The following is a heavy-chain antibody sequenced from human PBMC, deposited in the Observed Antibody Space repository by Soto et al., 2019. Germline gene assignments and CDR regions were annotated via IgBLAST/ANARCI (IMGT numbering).Heavy chain of an antibody. V-gene: IGHV1-18*04. Sequence: ASVKVSCKASGYTFTNYGISWVRQAPGQGLEWMGWTSDYNGNTNYAQKFQGRVTLTTDTSTSTAYMELRSLRSDDTAVYYCARGGVIYSISWPLDYWGQGTLVTVSS. CDR3: ARGGVIYSISWPLDY. CDR2: TSDYNGNT. J-gene: IGHJ4*02. D-gene: IGHD6-13*01. CDR1: GYTFTNYG.